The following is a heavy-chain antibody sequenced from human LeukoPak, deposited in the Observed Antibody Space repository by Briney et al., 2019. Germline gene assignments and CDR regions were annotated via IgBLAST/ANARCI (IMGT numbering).Heavy chain of an antibody. V-gene: IGHV3-23*01. J-gene: IGHJ4*02. CDR2: ISGSGGST. D-gene: IGHD6-19*01. Sequence: GGSLRLSCAASGFTFSSYAMSWVRQAPGKGLEWVSAISGSGGSTYYADSVKGRFTISRDNSKNTLYLQMNSLRAEDTAVYYCAKDGGYSSGWYRDYWGQGTLVTVSS. CDR1: GFTFSSYA. CDR3: AKDGGYSSGWYRDY.